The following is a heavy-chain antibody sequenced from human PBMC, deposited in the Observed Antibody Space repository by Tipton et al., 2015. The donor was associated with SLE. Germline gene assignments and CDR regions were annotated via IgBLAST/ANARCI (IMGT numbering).Heavy chain of an antibody. Sequence: GLVKPSETLSLTCTVSGGSISSYYWSWIRQPPGKGLEWIGYIYYSGSTNYNPSLKSRVTISVDTSKNQFSLKLSSVTAADTAVYYCARGLGYCTNGVRSYWYFDLWGRGTLVTVSS. D-gene: IGHD2-8*01. CDR2: IYYSGST. J-gene: IGHJ2*01. CDR1: GGSISSYY. CDR3: ARGLGYCTNGVRSYWYFDL. V-gene: IGHV4-59*01.